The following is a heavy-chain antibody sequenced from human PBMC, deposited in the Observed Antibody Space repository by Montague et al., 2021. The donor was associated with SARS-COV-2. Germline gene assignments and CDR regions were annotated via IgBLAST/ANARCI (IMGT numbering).Heavy chain of an antibody. D-gene: IGHD4-23*01. Sequence: SETLSLTCTVSGGSITGYYWSWLRRSPGKGLEWIAYIYDGGAVNYNPSLWSRVTISTDTSKNQLSLKVNSVTAADTAVYYCVRDHPYGGPRGAYDIWGQGTVVTVPS. V-gene: IGHV4-59*01. J-gene: IGHJ3*02. CDR3: VRDHPYGGPRGAYDI. CDR2: IYDGGAV. CDR1: GGSITGYY.